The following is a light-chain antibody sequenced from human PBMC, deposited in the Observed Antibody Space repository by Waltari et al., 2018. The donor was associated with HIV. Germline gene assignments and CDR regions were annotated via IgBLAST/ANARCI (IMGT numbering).Light chain of an antibody. Sequence: QSVLTQPPSVSAAPGQKVTISCSGSNSNIGNDYVSWYQQLPSTAPQPLIYDNTKRPSGIPDRFSGSKSGTSASLGITGLLAGDEAYYYCGTWDSSLSAVVFGGGTKLTVL. CDR3: GTWDSSLSAVV. J-gene: IGLJ3*02. V-gene: IGLV1-51*01. CDR2: DNT. CDR1: NSNIGNDY.